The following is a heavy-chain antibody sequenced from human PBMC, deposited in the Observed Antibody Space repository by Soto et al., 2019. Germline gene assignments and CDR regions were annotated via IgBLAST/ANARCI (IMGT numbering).Heavy chain of an antibody. D-gene: IGHD6-19*01. Sequence: SQTLSLTCAIPGDSVSSNIATWNWIRQSPSRGLEWLGRTYFRSEWYYDYEVSVKSRITINPERAENQFSLQLNSVTPEDTAVYYCARDSGSSGWFDYWGQGTLVTV. V-gene: IGHV6-1*01. J-gene: IGHJ4*02. CDR3: ARDSGSSGWFDY. CDR1: GDSVSSNIAT. CDR2: TYFRSEWYY.